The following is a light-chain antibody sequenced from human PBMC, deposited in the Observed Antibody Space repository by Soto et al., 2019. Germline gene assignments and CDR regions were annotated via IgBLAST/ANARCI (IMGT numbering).Light chain of an antibody. CDR2: DAS. CDR1: QSVSSNY. CDR3: QQYGSSPLT. Sequence: IVLTQSPGTLSLSPGERATLSCRASQSVSSNYLAWYQQKSGQAPRLLIYDASSRATGIPDRFSGSGSGTDFTLTISRLESEDFAVYYCQQYGSSPLTFGGGTKVEIK. V-gene: IGKV3-20*01. J-gene: IGKJ4*01.